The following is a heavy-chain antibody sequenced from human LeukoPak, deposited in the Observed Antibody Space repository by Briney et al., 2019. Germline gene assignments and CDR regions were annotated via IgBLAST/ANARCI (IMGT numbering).Heavy chain of an antibody. J-gene: IGHJ4*02. D-gene: IGHD3-9*01. CDR2: IWYDGSNK. Sequence: GGSLRLSCAASGFTFSSYGMHWVRQAPGKGLEWVAVIWYDGSNKYYRDSIKGRFTISRDNSKNTLYLQMNSLRAEDTAVYYCAKGLTRRYLDYWGQGTLATVSS. CDR1: GFTFSSYG. V-gene: IGHV3-33*06. CDR3: AKGLTRRYLDY.